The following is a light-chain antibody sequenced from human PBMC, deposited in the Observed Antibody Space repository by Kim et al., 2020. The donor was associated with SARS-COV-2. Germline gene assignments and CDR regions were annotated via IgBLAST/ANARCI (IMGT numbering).Light chain of an antibody. CDR1: HNIAIR. CDR2: DAA. Sequence: PGESPTLPCRSTHNIAIRLAWYQQTPGQAPRLLIYDAAVRAAGIPDKFSGSGSGTDFTLTIGSLAPEDFAIYYCQQRGSWPPALTFGGGTKVDIK. J-gene: IGKJ4*01. CDR3: QQRGSWPPALT. V-gene: IGKV3-11*01.